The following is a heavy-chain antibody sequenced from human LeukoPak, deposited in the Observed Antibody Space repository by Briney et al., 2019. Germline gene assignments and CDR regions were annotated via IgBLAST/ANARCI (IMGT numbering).Heavy chain of an antibody. CDR2: INNDGSST. CDR3: ARDGRGSHDY. D-gene: IGHD3-10*01. J-gene: IGHJ4*02. CDR1: GFTFSSYW. Sequence: GGSLRLSRAASGFTFSSYWMHWVRQAPGKGLVWVSRINNDGSSTNYADSVKGRFTISRDNAKNTLYLQMNILRAEDTAVYYCARDGRGSHDYWGQGTLVTVSS. V-gene: IGHV3-74*01.